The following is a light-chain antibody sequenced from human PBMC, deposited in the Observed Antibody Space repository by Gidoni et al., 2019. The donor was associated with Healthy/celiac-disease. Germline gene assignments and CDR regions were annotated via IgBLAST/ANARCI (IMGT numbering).Light chain of an antibody. CDR3: QQRSNWPPLT. CDR1: QSVSSY. V-gene: IGKV3-11*01. Sequence: EIVLTQSPATLSLSPGEIATLSCRASQSVSSYLAWYQQKPGQAPRLLIYDASNRATGIPARFSGSGSGTDFTLTISSLEPEDFAVYYCQQRSNWPPLTFGGXTKVEIK. J-gene: IGKJ4*01. CDR2: DAS.